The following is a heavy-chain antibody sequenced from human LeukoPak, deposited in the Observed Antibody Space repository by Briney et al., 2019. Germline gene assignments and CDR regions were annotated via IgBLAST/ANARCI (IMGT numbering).Heavy chain of an antibody. CDR3: AKLTDSTPYSSGTFDS. D-gene: IGHD3-10*01. J-gene: IGHJ4*02. CDR2: ISDTGDKT. Sequence: GGSLRLSCSASGFTLRSYAMGWVRQAPGKGLEWVSAISDTGDKTYYADSVKGRFTISRDNSRNTLYLQMSRLRAEDTALFYCAKLTDSTPYSSGTFDSWGQGTLVTVSS. V-gene: IGHV3-23*01. CDR1: GFTLRSYA.